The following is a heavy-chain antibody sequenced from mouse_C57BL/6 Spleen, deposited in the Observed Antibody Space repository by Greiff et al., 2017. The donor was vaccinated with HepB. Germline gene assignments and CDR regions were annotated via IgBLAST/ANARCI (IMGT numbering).Heavy chain of an antibody. Sequence: QVQLKQPGAELVKPGASVKLSCKASGYTFTSYWMHWVKQRPGQGLEWIGMIHPNSGSTNYNEKFKSKATLTVDKSSSTAYMQLSSLTSEDSAVYYCARGYGSSLYYFDYWGQGTTLTVSS. V-gene: IGHV1-64*01. J-gene: IGHJ2*01. D-gene: IGHD1-1*01. CDR2: IHPNSGST. CDR3: ARGYGSSLYYFDY. CDR1: GYTFTSYW.